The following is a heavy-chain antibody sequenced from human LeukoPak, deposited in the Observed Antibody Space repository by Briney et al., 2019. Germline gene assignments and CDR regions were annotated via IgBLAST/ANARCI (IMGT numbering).Heavy chain of an antibody. CDR3: ARDLGQACFGELPGFDP. CDR2: FHTSGST. D-gene: IGHD3-10*01. CDR1: GGSISSYY. V-gene: IGHV4-4*07. J-gene: IGHJ5*02. Sequence: SETLSLTSTVSGGSISSYYWSWIRQPAGKGLEWIGRFHTSGSTNYNPSLKSRVTMSVDTSKNQFSLKLGSVTAADTAVYYCARDLGQACFGELPGFDPWAQGTLVTV.